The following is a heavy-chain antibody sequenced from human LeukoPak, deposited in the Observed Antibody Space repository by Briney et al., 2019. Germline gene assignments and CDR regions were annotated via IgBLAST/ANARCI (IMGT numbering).Heavy chain of an antibody. D-gene: IGHD2-15*01. CDR3: AREGHYCSGGSCYSRWFDP. CDR2: IYYSGST. J-gene: IGHJ5*02. Sequence: SETLSLTCTVSGGSISSYYWSWIRQPPGKGLEWIGYIYYSGSTNYNPSLKSRVTISVDTSKNQFSLKLSSVTAADTAVYYCAREGHYCSGGSCYSRWFDPWSQGTLVTVSS. CDR1: GGSISSYY. V-gene: IGHV4-59*01.